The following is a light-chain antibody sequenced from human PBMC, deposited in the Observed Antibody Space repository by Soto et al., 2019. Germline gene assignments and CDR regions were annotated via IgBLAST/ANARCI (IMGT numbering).Light chain of an antibody. J-gene: IGKJ1*01. Sequence: DIHLTQSPSTLSASVGDRVTITCRASQSISILLAWYQQKPGKAPNLLIYATSTLKTGVSSRFSGSGSGTEFTLTISSLQPDDSATYYCQHYNGFSWTFGQGTKVEIK. CDR1: QSISIL. V-gene: IGKV1-5*03. CDR2: ATS. CDR3: QHYNGFSWT.